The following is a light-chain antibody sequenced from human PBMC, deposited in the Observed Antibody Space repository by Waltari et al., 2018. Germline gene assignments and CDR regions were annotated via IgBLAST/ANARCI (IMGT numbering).Light chain of an antibody. J-gene: IGLJ2*01. Sequence: QSALTQPPSASGSPGQSVTISCTGTSRDIGSYNFVSWYQQPAGRAPKLIIQEVTKGPYGVPSRFSGSKAGNGASLTVSGLQAEDEADYYCSSYADTNTVVFGGGTKLTVL. CDR3: SSYADTNTVV. V-gene: IGLV2-8*01. CDR1: SRDIGSYNF. CDR2: EVT.